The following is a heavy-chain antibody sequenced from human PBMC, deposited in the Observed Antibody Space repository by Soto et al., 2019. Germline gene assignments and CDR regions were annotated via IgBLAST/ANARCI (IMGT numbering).Heavy chain of an antibody. CDR1: GGSISSGGYY. Sequence: SETLSLTCTVSGGSISSGGYYWSWIRQHPGKGLEWIGYIYYSGSTNYNPSLKSRVTISVDTSKNQFSLKLSSVTAADTAVYYCARVPYYDILTGYAYYFDYWGQGTLVTVSS. CDR3: ARVPYYDILTGYAYYFDY. CDR2: IYYSGST. D-gene: IGHD3-9*01. J-gene: IGHJ4*02. V-gene: IGHV4-61*08.